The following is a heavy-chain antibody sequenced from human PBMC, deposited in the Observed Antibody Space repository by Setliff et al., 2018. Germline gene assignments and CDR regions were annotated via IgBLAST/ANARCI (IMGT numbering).Heavy chain of an antibody. CDR3: ARDPTTYYDILTGSSSRRYGMDV. CDR2: INPSGGST. Sequence: ASVKVSCKASGYTFTCYYMHWVRQAPGQGLEWMGIINPSGGSTSYAQKFQGRVTMTRDTSTSTVYMELSSLRSEDTAVYYCARDPTTYYDILTGSSSRRYGMDVWGQGTTVTVSS. J-gene: IGHJ6*02. CDR1: GYTFTCYY. D-gene: IGHD3-9*01. V-gene: IGHV1-46*01.